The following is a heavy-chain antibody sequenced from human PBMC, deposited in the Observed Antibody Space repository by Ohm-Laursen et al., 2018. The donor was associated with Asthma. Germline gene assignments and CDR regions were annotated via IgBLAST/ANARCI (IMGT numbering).Heavy chain of an antibody. J-gene: IGHJ4*02. D-gene: IGHD5-24*01. CDR2: IFPDGRHT. CDR1: GFTFSNFA. V-gene: IGHV3-74*01. Sequence: SLRLSCAAPGFTFSNFAMHWVRQRPGGGLDWISHIFPDGRHTNYADSVKGRFTISRDDAKNTLYLQMNSLRADDSAVYYCARGNLEGLQWGQGNLVTVSS. CDR3: ARGNLEGLQ.